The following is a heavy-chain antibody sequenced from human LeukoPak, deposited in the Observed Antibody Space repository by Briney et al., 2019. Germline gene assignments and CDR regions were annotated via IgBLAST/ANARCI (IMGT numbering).Heavy chain of an antibody. D-gene: IGHD6-13*01. CDR1: GGSFSGYY. J-gene: IGHJ4*02. V-gene: IGHV4-34*01. Sequence: PSETLSLTCAVYGGSFSGYYWSWIRQPPGKGLEWIGEINHSGSTNYNPSLQSRVTISVDTSKNQFSLKLSSVTAADTAVYYCARGAAAGTVFDYWGQGTLVTVSS. CDR3: ARGAAAGTVFDY. CDR2: INHSGST.